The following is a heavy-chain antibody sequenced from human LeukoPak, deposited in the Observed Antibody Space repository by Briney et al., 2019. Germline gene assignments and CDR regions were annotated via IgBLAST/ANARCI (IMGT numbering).Heavy chain of an antibody. J-gene: IGHJ4*02. V-gene: IGHV1-2*02. CDR3: ARADIVATISDFDY. CDR2: INPNSGGT. Sequence: ASVKVSCKASGYTFTGYYMHWVRQAPGQGLEWMGWINPNSGGTNYAQKFQGRVTMTRDTSISTAYMEPSRLRSDDTAVYYCARADIVATISDFDYWGQGTLVTVSS. CDR1: GYTFTGYY. D-gene: IGHD5-12*01.